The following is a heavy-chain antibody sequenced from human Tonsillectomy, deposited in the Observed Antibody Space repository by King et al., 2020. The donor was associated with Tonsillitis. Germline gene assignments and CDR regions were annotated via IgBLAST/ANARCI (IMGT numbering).Heavy chain of an antibody. CDR2: IIPLFRTS. J-gene: IGHJ4*02. Sequence: VQLVESGAEVKKPGSSVTVSCKASGGTFSSFSFSWVRQAPGQGLECVGGIIPLFRTSNYAQKFQGRVTFTADESTTTVYMELSSLRSDDTAFYYCATTSGSFFRGPFDYWGQGTLVTVSS. CDR1: GGTFSSFS. CDR3: ATTSGSFFRGPFDY. D-gene: IGHD1-26*01. V-gene: IGHV1-69*01.